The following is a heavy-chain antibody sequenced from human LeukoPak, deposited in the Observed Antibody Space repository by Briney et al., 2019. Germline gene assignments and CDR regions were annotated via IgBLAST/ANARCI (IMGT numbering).Heavy chain of an antibody. CDR3: ARDSITYYYGSGLNWFDP. Sequence: SETLSLTCTVSGYSIDSGYYWGWIRQPPGKGLEWIGSIYHSGSTYYNPSLKSRVTISVDTSKNQFSLKLSSVTAADTAVYYCARDSITYYYGSGLNWFDPWGQGTLVTVSS. D-gene: IGHD3-10*01. CDR2: IYHSGST. V-gene: IGHV4-38-2*02. J-gene: IGHJ5*02. CDR1: GYSIDSGYY.